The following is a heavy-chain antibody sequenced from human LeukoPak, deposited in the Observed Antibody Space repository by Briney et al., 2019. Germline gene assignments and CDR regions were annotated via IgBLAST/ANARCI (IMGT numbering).Heavy chain of an antibody. CDR2: IYYSGST. V-gene: IGHV4-59*01. CDR1: GGSISSYY. CDR3: ARDRGGDYYDSSGYAFDY. D-gene: IGHD3-22*01. Sequence: SETLSLTCTVSGGSISSYYWSWIRQPPGKGLEWIGYIYYSGSTNYNPSLKSRVTISVDTSKNQFSLKPSSVTAADTAVYYCARDRGGDYYDSSGYAFDYWGQGTLVTVSS. J-gene: IGHJ4*02.